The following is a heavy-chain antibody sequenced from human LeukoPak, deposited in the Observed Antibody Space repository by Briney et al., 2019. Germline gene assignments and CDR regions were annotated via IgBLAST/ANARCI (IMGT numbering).Heavy chain of an antibody. V-gene: IGHV1-46*01. CDR1: GYTFTGYY. D-gene: IGHD3-22*01. CDR2: INPSGGST. CDR3: ARGRSTYYYDSSNAGAFDI. J-gene: IGHJ3*02. Sequence: ASVKVSCKASGYTFTGYYMHWVRQAPGQGLEWMGIINPSGGSTSYAQKFQGRVTMTRDMSTSTVYMELSSLRSEDTAVYYCARGRSTYYYDSSNAGAFDIWGQGTMVTVSS.